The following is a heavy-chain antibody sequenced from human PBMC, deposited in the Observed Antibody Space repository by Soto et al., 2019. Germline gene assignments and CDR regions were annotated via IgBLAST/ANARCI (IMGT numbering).Heavy chain of an antibody. CDR3: TRRKDSCSGGGCYYDP. CDR1: GFTFSGSA. V-gene: IGHV3-73*02. CDR2: IKSKANNYAK. J-gene: IGHJ5*02. Sequence: EVQLVESGGGLVQPGGSLKLSCAASGFTFSGSAMHWVRQASGKGLEWVGRIKSKANNYAKAYAASVKGRFTISRDDSKNTAYLQMNSLKTEDTAVYYCTRRKDSCSGGGCYYDPWGQGTLVTVSS. D-gene: IGHD2-15*01.